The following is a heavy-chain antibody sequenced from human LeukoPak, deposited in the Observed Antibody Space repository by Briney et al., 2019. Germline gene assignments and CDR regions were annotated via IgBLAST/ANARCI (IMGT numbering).Heavy chain of an antibody. J-gene: IGHJ3*02. CDR2: ISWNSGSI. CDR3: AKAIPHYYDSSGYYPDAFDI. V-gene: IGHV3-9*01. D-gene: IGHD3-22*01. Sequence: TGGSLRLSCAASGFTFDDYAMHWVRQAPGKGLEWVSGISWNSGSIGYADSVKGRFTISRDNAKNSLYLQMNSLRAEDTALYYCAKAIPHYYDSSGYYPDAFDIRGQGTMVTVSS. CDR1: GFTFDDYA.